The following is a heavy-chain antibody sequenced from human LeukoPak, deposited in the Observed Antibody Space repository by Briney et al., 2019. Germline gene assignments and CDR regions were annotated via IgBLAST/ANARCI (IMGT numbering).Heavy chain of an antibody. D-gene: IGHD6-13*01. CDR1: GFTFSSYA. CDR3: ASSSSWGHYFDY. J-gene: IGHJ4*02. CDR2: ISYDGSNK. V-gene: IGHV3-30*04. Sequence: PGGSLRLSCAASGFTFSSYAMHWVRQAPGKGLEWVAVISYDGSNKCYADSVKGRFTISRDNSKNTLYLQMNSLRAEDTAVYYCASSSSWGHYFDYGGQGTLVTVSS.